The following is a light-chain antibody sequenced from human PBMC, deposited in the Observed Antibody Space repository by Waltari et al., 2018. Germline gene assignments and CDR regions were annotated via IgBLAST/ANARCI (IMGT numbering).Light chain of an antibody. J-gene: IGLJ3*02. CDR2: GKN. CDR3: NSRDSSGNSLV. Sequence: SSELTQDPAVSVALGQTVRITCQGDSLRSYYASWYQQKPGQAPVLVIYGKNNRPSGIPDRFQGSSAGNTASLTITGAQAEDEADYYCNSRDSSGNSLVFGGGTKLTVL. CDR1: SLRSYY. V-gene: IGLV3-19*01.